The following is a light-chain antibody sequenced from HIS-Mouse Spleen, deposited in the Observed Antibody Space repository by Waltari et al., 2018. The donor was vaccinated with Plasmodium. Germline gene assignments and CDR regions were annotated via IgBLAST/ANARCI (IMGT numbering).Light chain of an antibody. Sequence: EIVMTQSPATLSVSPGERATLSCRASQSVSSNLAWYQQKPDQAPRLLIYGASTRATGIPARFSGSGSGTEFTLTISSLRSEDFAVYYCQQYNNWSFTFGPGTKVDIQ. V-gene: IGKV3-15*01. CDR3: QQYNNWSFT. CDR2: GAS. CDR1: QSVSSN. J-gene: IGKJ3*01.